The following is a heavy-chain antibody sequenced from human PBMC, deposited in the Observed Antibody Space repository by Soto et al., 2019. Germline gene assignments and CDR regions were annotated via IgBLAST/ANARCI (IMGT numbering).Heavy chain of an antibody. J-gene: IGHJ4*02. CDR1: GFTFSTYA. D-gene: IGHD3-22*01. CDR2: ISDSAGST. CDR3: AKARANSERVNDY. Sequence: EVQLLESGGGLVQPGGSLRLSCAASGFTFSTYAMNWVRQAPGKGLEWVSGISDSAGSTYYADSVKGRISISRDNSKNTLYLQMNSLKAEDAAVYYCAKARANSERVNDYWGQGTLVTVSS. V-gene: IGHV3-23*01.